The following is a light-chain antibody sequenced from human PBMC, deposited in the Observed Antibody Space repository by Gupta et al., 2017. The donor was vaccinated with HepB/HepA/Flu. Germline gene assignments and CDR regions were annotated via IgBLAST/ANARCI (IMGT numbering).Light chain of an antibody. J-gene: IGKJ3*01. Sequence: EIVLTQSPATLSLSPGERATLSCRASQSVSSYLAWYQQKPGQAPRLIIYAASNRATGITARFSGSGSGTDFTLTISNLESEDCAGYYCQQRSSFFTFGDGTKVDIK. CDR3: QQRSSFFT. CDR2: AAS. CDR1: QSVSSY. V-gene: IGKV3-11*01.